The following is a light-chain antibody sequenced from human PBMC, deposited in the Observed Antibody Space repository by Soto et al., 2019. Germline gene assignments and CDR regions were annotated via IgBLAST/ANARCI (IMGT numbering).Light chain of an antibody. Sequence: DIQMTQPPSTLSASVGDRVTITCRASQTISSWLAWYQQKPGKAPKLLIYKASSLESGVPSRFSGSGSGTEFTLTISSLQPDDFANYYCQQYNSYSTFGQGTRLEIK. J-gene: IGKJ5*01. CDR2: KAS. CDR3: QQYNSYST. CDR1: QTISSW. V-gene: IGKV1-5*03.